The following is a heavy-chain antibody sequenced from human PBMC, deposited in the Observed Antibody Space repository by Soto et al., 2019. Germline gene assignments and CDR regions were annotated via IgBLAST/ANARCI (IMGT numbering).Heavy chain of an antibody. CDR1: GYSFSNYW. CDR2: IYPDDSDA. CDR3: EKHSHSASYYWDFDI. Sequence: PGESLKISCKGSGYSFSNYWLVWVRQMPGKGLEWMGIIYPDDSDARYSPSFQGQVTISADKSITTAYLQWSSLKASDTAMYYCEKHSHSASYYWDFDIWGQGTMVTVSS. D-gene: IGHD1-26*01. V-gene: IGHV5-51*01. J-gene: IGHJ3*02.